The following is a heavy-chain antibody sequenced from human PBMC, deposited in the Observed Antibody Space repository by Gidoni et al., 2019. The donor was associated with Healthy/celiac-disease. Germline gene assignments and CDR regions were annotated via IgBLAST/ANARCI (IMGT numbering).Heavy chain of an antibody. CDR1: GFTFRSFG. CDR2: IWYDGSNK. D-gene: IGHD4-4*01. J-gene: IGHJ4*02. V-gene: IGHV3-33*01. CDR3: ARDFAGYSNGFDY. Sequence: LRLSCAASGFTFRSFGMHWVRQAPGKGLEWVAVIWYDGSNKYYADSVKGRFTVSRDNSKNTLYLRMSSLRAEDTAVYYCARDFAGYSNGFDYWGQGTLVTVSS.